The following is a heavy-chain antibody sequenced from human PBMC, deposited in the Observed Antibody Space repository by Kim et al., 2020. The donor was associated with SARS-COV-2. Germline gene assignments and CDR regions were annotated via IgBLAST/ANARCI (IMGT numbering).Heavy chain of an antibody. V-gene: IGHV4-59*12. CDR3: ARPLQPAAEPDAFDI. CDR2: IYYSGST. Sequence: SETLSLTCTVSGGSISSYYWSWIRQPPGKGLEWIGDIYYSGSTNYNPSLKSRVTISVDTSKNQFSLKLSSVTAADTAVYYCARPLQPAAEPDAFDIWGQGTVVTVSS. D-gene: IGHD2-2*01. CDR1: GGSISSYY. J-gene: IGHJ3*02.